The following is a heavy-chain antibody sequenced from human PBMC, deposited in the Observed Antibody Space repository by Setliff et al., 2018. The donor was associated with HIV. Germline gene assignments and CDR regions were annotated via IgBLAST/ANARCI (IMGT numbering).Heavy chain of an antibody. CDR3: ATDCAVVGGTGSLDS. D-gene: IGHD1-26*01. V-gene: IGHV3-23*01. J-gene: IGHJ4*02. CDR2: ISGSGDIT. CDR1: GFSFRSYA. Sequence: PGESLKISCAASGFSFRSYAVSWVRQAPGKGLEWVSVISGSGDITYYRESVKGRFTVSRDNAKNSLYLQMNSLRVEDTAVYYCATDCAVVGGTGSLDSWGQGTLVTVSS.